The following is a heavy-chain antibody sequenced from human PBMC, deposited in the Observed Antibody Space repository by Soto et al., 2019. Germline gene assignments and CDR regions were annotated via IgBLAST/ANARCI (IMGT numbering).Heavy chain of an antibody. CDR1: GYTFTSYG. Sequence: GQLVQSGAEVKRPGASVKVSCRASGYTFTSYGISWVRQAPGQGLEWMGWISAYNGDTKLSQKFEARVSMTTDTSTNTAYMERRSLRSDDTADYYCARDSFTNKAMVTWAFDIWGQGTLVTASS. J-gene: IGHJ3*02. V-gene: IGHV1-18*01. CDR2: ISAYNGDT. D-gene: IGHD5-18*01. CDR3: ARDSFTNKAMVTWAFDI.